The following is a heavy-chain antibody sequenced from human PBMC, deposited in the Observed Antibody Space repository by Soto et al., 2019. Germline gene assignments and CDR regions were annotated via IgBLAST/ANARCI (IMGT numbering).Heavy chain of an antibody. D-gene: IGHD3-22*01. Sequence: GGSLGLSCAASGFIFSSYDVHWVRQAPGKGLEWVSVITTTGDTYYAASVKGRFTISRDNSKNTLYLQMNSLRAEDTAVYYCAKDSYYDSSGIDYWGQGTLVTVSS. V-gene: IGHV3-13*01. CDR2: ITTTGDT. CDR3: AKDSYYDSSGIDY. J-gene: IGHJ4*02. CDR1: GFIFSSYD.